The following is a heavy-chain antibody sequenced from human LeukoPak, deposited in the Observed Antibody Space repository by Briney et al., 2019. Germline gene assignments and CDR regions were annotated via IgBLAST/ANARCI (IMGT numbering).Heavy chain of an antibody. J-gene: IGHJ4*02. CDR1: GGSFSGYY. CDR2: INHSGST. D-gene: IGHD3-3*02. V-gene: IGHV4-34*01. CDR3: ARGQTFVDY. Sequence: SETLSLACAVYGGSFSGYYWSWIRQPPGKGLEWIGEINHSGSTNYNPSLKSRVTISVDRSKNQFSLKLRSVTAADTAVYYCARGQTFVDYWGQGTLVTVSS.